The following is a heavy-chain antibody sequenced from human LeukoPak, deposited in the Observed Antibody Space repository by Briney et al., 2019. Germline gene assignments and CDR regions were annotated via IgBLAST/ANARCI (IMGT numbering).Heavy chain of an antibody. Sequence: KPSETLSLTCTVSGGSISSYYWSWIRQPPGKGLEWIGYIYYSGSTNYNPSLKSRVTMSVDTSKNQFSLKLSSVTAADTAVYYCAREPFYCSSTSCYYSDYYYYYMDAWGKGTTVTISS. D-gene: IGHD2-2*01. CDR3: AREPFYCSSTSCYYSDYYYYYMDA. CDR2: IYYSGST. V-gene: IGHV4-59*12. CDR1: GGSISSYY. J-gene: IGHJ6*03.